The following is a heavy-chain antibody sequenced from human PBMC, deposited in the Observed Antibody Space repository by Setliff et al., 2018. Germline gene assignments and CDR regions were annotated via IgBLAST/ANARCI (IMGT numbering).Heavy chain of an antibody. CDR2: INAANENT. V-gene: IGHV1-3*01. J-gene: IGHJ5*02. D-gene: IGHD3-3*01. CDR1: GYTFSSYS. CDR3: ARDTYIGDFWSGYYIQGRFDP. Sequence: ASVKVSCKASGYTFSSYSMHWVRQAPGQRLEWMGWINAANENTQYSKKFQGRLTITRDTSANTAYMELSSLRSEDTAVYYCARDTYIGDFWSGYYIQGRFDPWGQGTLVTVSS.